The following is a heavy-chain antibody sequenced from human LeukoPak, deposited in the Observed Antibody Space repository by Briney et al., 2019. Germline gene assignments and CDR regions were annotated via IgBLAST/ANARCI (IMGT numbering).Heavy chain of an antibody. Sequence: SETLSLTCAVYGGSFSGYYWSWIRQPLGKGLEWIGEINHSGSTNYNPSLKSRVTISVDTSKNQFSLKLSSVTAADTAVYYCRYYYYYGMDVWGQGTTVTVSS. V-gene: IGHV4-34*01. CDR2: INHSGST. CDR3: RYYYYYGMDV. J-gene: IGHJ6*02. CDR1: GGSFSGYY.